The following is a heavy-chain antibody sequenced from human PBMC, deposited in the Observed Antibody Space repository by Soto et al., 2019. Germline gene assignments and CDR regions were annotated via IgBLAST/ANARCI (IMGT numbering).Heavy chain of an antibody. J-gene: IGHJ6*02. CDR2: ISYDGSNK. CDR3: AKGIRPRRSSGWQYYYYYGMDV. D-gene: IGHD6-19*01. V-gene: IGHV3-30*18. CDR1: GFTFSSYG. Sequence: PGGSLRLSCAASGFTFSSYGMHWVRQAPGKGLEWVAVISYDGSNKYYADSVKGRFTISRDNSKNTLYLQMNSLRAEDTAVYYCAKGIRPRRSSGWQYYYYYGMDVWGQGTTVTVSS.